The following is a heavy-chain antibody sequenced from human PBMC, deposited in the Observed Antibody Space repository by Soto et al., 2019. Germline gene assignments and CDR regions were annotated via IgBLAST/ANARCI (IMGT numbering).Heavy chain of an antibody. Sequence: QVQLVQSGAEVKEPGASVKVSCKASGYIFTNYGISWVRQAPGQGLEWMGWVSAYDGNTNYAQKFQGRVTMTTDTSTSTAYLDLRSLRSDDTAVYYCARDRSSSDYWGQGTLVTVSS. CDR3: ARDRSSSDY. CDR1: GYIFTNYG. D-gene: IGHD2-2*01. V-gene: IGHV1-18*01. J-gene: IGHJ4*02. CDR2: VSAYDGNT.